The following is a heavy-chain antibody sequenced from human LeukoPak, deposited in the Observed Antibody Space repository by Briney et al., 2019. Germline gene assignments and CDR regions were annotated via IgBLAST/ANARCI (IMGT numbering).Heavy chain of an antibody. CDR2: ISSSSSYI. D-gene: IGHD5-12*01. CDR1: GFTFSSYS. V-gene: IGHV3-21*01. J-gene: IGHJ5*02. CDR3: ARKHTVVATGNWFDP. Sequence: GGSLRLSCAASGFTFSSYSMNWVRQAREKGLEWVSSISSSSSYIYYADSVKGRFTISRDNAKNSLYLQMNSLRAEDTAVYYCARKHTVVATGNWFDPWGQGTLVTVSS.